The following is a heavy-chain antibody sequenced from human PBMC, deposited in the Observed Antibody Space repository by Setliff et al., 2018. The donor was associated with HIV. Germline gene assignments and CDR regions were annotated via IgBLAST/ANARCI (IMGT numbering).Heavy chain of an antibody. CDR3: ARDLSYDYDRSSDTFDY. J-gene: IGHJ4*02. CDR2: INGDGSST. V-gene: IGHV3-74*01. D-gene: IGHD3-22*01. Sequence: LRLSCAASGFTFVNHDIEWVRQAPGKGLVWVSRINGDGSSTSYADSVKGRFTISRDNAKNSLYLQMNSLRAEDTAVYYCARDLSYDYDRSSDTFDYWGQGTLVTVSS. CDR1: GFTFVNHD.